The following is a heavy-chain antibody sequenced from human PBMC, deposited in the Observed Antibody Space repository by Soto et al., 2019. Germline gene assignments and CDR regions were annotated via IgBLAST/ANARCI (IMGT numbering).Heavy chain of an antibody. CDR1: GGSISSSNW. D-gene: IGHD5-18*01. V-gene: IGHV4-4*02. CDR2: IYHSGST. J-gene: IGHJ4*02. Sequence: QVQLQESGPGLVKPSGTLSLTCAVSGGSISSSNWWSWVRQPPGKGLEWIGEIYHSGSTNYNPSLKSRVTISVDKSKNQSSLKLSSVTAADTAVYYCAIRWGYSYGQGAHDYWGQGTLVTVSS. CDR3: AIRWGYSYGQGAHDY.